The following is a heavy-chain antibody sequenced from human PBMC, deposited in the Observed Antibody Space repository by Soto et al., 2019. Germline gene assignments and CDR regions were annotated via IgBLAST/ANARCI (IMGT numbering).Heavy chain of an antibody. CDR1: GFTFSNFA. V-gene: IGHV3-30*04. J-gene: IGHJ4*02. CDR2: ISYDGSNQ. Sequence: QVQLVESGGGVVQPGKSLTLSCAASGFTFSNFAIHWVRQAPGKGLEWVALISYDGSNQYYADSVQGQFTRSRDNSKNTLLLEISSVGAEDTGVYYSPGAYGSGCYGGFDYWGQGSLVTVSS. CDR3: PGAYGSGCYGGFDY. D-gene: IGHD6-19*01.